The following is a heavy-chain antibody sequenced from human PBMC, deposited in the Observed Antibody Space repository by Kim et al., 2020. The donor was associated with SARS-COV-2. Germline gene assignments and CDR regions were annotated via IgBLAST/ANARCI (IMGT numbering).Heavy chain of an antibody. J-gene: IGHJ4*02. D-gene: IGHD6-19*01. V-gene: IGHV4-4*07. CDR1: GGSISSYY. Sequence: SETLSLTCTVSGGSISSYYWSWIRQPAGKGLEWIGRIYTSGSTNYNPSLKSRVTMSVDTSKNQFSLKLSSVTAADTAVYYCARDHQKTSGWYSVLDYWGQGTLVTVSS. CDR3: ARDHQKTSGWYSVLDY. CDR2: IYTSGST.